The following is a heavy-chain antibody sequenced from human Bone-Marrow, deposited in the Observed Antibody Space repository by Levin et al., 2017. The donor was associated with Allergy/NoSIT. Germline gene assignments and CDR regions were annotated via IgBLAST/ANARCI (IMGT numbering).Heavy chain of an antibody. CDR2: INSDGSST. J-gene: IGHJ4*02. Sequence: PGESLKISCAASGFTFSSYWMHWVRQAPGKGLVWVSRINSDGSSTSYADSVKGRFTISRDNAKNTLYLQMNSLRAEDTAVYYCAREGYCSSTSCYGGFGYWGQGTLVTVSS. D-gene: IGHD2-2*01. CDR1: GFTFSSYW. CDR3: AREGYCSSTSCYGGFGY. V-gene: IGHV3-74*01.